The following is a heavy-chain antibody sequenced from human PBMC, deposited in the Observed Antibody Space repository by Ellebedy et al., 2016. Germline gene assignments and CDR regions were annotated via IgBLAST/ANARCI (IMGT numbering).Heavy chain of an antibody. D-gene: IGHD3-22*01. CDR2: IYYIGST. J-gene: IGHJ6*02. CDR1: GDSISSYY. V-gene: IGHV4-59*01. Sequence: SETLSLTXTVSGDSISSYYWSWIRQPPGKGLEWIGYIYYIGSTKYNPSLKSRVSISVDMSKNQFSLKLSSVTAADTAVYYCVRDPRGPYYDSLGMDVWGQGTTVTVSS. CDR3: VRDPRGPYYDSLGMDV.